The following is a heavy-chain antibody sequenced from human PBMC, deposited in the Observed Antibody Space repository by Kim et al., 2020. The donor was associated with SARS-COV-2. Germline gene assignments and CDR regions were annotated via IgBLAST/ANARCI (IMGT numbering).Heavy chain of an antibody. D-gene: IGHD6-19*01. Sequence: PSLKRRVTISVDTSKNQFSLKLSSVTAADTAVYYCARAPPDIAVAGSFDYWGQGTLVTVSS. V-gene: IGHV4-59*01. CDR3: ARAPPDIAVAGSFDY. J-gene: IGHJ4*02.